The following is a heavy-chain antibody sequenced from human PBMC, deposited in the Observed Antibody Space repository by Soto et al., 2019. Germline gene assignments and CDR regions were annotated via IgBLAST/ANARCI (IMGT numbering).Heavy chain of an antibody. J-gene: IGHJ6*02. Sequence: ASVKVSCKASGYTFTSYYINWVRQATGQGLEWMGWMNPNSGNTGYAQKFQGRVTMTRNTSISTAYMELSSLRSEDTAVYYCANFWSGYPRPGYYGMDVWGQGTTVTVSS. CDR3: ANFWSGYPRPGYYGMDV. CDR1: GYTFTSYY. CDR2: MNPNSGNT. D-gene: IGHD3-3*01. V-gene: IGHV1-8*01.